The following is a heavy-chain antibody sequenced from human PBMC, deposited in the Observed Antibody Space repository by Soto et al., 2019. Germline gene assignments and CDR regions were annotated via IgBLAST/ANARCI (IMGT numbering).Heavy chain of an antibody. Sequence: QVQLVQSGAEVQKPGSSVKVSCNASGGTFSNSAITWVRQAPGQGLEWMGVIIPMFGPANYAQNYQARVTMTEDESTSAAHRELSSWISEDTSVDVCALFIVGGTVRSGAFDIWGQGSMGTVS. J-gene: IGHJ3*02. V-gene: IGHV1-69*01. CDR3: ALFIVGGTVRSGAFDI. CDR1: GGTFSNSA. D-gene: IGHD1-26*01. CDR2: IIPMFGPA.